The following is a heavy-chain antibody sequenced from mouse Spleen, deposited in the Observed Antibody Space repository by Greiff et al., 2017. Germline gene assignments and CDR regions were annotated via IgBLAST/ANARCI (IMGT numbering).Heavy chain of an antibody. D-gene: IGHD2-1*01. CDR3: ARDDGNWFAY. J-gene: IGHJ3*01. CDR2: ISDGGSYT. CDR1: GFTFSSYA. V-gene: IGHV5-4*01. Sequence: EVNVVESGGGLVKPGGSLKLSCAASGFTFSSYAMSWVRQTPEKRLEWVATISDGGSYTYYPDNVKGRFTISRDNAKNNLYLQMSHLKSEDTAMYYCARDDGNWFAYWGQGTLVTVSA.